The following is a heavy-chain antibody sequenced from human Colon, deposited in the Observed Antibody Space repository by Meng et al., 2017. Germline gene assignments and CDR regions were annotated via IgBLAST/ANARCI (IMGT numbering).Heavy chain of an antibody. J-gene: IGHJ4*02. CDR3: ARDHSFGSGGSKMGY. CDR2: ISSTGNYI. V-gene: IGHV3-21*01. CDR1: GFTFSSFS. D-gene: IGHD3-3*01. Sequence: GESLKISCAASGFTFSSFSMNWVRQAPGKGLEWVSSISSTGNYIYYTNSVKGRFTISRDNAKNSLFLQMNSLRAEDTAVYYCARDHSFGSGGSKMGYWGQGTLVTVSS.